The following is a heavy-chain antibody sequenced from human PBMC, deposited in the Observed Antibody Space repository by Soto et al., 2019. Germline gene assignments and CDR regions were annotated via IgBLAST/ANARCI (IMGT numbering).Heavy chain of an antibody. CDR1: GLTFNAYW. D-gene: IGHD2-21*01. J-gene: IGHJ4*02. Sequence: ELQLVESGGDLVQVGGSLSLSCAASGLTFNAYWMTWVRQAPGKGLEWVGIIKEDGSEKYYGDSVKGRFTISRDNVRSSLYLQMNSLRVEDMAVYYCVLLSRTLPLDGWGQGTLVTVSS. CDR3: VLLSRTLPLDG. V-gene: IGHV3-7*01. CDR2: IKEDGSEK.